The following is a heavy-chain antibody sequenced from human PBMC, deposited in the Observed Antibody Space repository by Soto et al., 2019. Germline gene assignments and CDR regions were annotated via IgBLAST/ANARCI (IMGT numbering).Heavy chain of an antibody. V-gene: IGHV4-30-4*01. D-gene: IGHD6-19*01. CDR3: ARERIGSGWYDY. CDR1: GGSISSGDYY. J-gene: IGHJ4*02. CDR2: IYHSGTT. Sequence: QVQLQESGPGLVKPSQTLSLTCTVSGGSISSGDYYWSWNRQPPGKGLEWIGYIYHSGTTYYNPSRKSRLTISVDTSKNQFSLKLTSVTAADTAVYHCARERIGSGWYDYWGQGTLVTVSS.